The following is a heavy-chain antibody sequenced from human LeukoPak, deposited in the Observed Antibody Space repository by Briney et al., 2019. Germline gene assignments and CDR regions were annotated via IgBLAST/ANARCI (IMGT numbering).Heavy chain of an antibody. V-gene: IGHV3-49*04. CDR3: TRVGTTGGWFDP. J-gene: IGHJ5*02. D-gene: IGHD4-17*01. Sequence: GGSLRLSCTASGFTFGDYAMSWVRQAPGRGLEWVGFIRSKAYGGTTEYDASVKGRFTISRDDSKSIAYLQMNSLKTEDTAVYYCTRVGTTGGWFDPWGQGTLVTVSS. CDR1: GFTFGDYA. CDR2: IRSKAYGGTT.